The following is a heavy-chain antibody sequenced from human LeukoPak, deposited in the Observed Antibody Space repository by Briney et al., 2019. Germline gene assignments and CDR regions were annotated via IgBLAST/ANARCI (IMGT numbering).Heavy chain of an antibody. V-gene: IGHV3-23*01. CDR3: AKDRDLVEYCSGGSCYFGDY. CDR1: GFTFSSYA. J-gene: IGHJ4*02. Sequence: PGGSLRLSCAASGFTFSSYAMSWVRQAPGKGLEWVSAISGSGGSTYYADSVKGRFTISRDNSKNTLYLQMNSLRAEDTAVYYCAKDRDLVEYCSGGSCYFGDYWGQGTLVTVSS. CDR2: ISGSGGST. D-gene: IGHD2-15*01.